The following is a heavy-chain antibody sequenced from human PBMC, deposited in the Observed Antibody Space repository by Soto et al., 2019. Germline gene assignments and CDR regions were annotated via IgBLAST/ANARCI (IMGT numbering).Heavy chain of an antibody. V-gene: IGHV3-33*01. J-gene: IGHJ4*02. CDR3: ARDLLYSYGNY. CDR2: IWYYGSNK. Sequence: QVQLVESGGGVVQPGRSLRLSCAASGFTFSSYGMQWVRQAPGKGLEGVAVIWYYGSNKYYADSVKGRFTISRDNSKNTLYLQMNSLRAEDTAVYYCARDLLYSYGNYWGQGTLVTVSS. D-gene: IGHD5-18*01. CDR1: GFTFSSYG.